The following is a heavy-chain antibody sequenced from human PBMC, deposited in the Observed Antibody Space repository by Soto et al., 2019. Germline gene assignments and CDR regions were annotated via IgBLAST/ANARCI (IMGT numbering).Heavy chain of an antibody. D-gene: IGHD3-9*01. Sequence: EVHLVDSGGGLVQPGGSLRLSCVASVFPFSSYWMSWVRQAPGKGLEWVANIKEDGSDKYYVDSVKGRFTISRDNAKNSLYLQMNSLRVEDTAVYYCVGVSLTGSWGQETLVAVSS. V-gene: IGHV3-7*01. J-gene: IGHJ5*02. CDR3: VGVSLTGS. CDR2: IKEDGSDK. CDR1: VFPFSSYW.